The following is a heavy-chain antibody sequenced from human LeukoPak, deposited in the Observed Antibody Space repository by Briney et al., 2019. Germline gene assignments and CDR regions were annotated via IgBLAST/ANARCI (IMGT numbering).Heavy chain of an antibody. J-gene: IGHJ6*02. CDR2: INHSGYT. CDR1: GGFFGDFY. CDR3: ARNDYFGINNGMDV. D-gene: IGHD2/OR15-2a*01. Sequence: SETLSLTCAVSGGFFGDFYWSWIRQPPGKGLEWIGEINHSGYTNYYPSLKSRVTISVDTSKNQFSLRLSSVTAADTAVYYCARNDYFGINNGMDVWGQGTTVTVS. V-gene: IGHV4-34*01.